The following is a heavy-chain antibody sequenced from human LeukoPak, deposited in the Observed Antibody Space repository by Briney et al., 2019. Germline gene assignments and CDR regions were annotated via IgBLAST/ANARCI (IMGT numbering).Heavy chain of an antibody. CDR1: GGSISSYY. V-gene: IGHV4-59*01. CDR2: IYYSGST. Sequence: SETLSLTCTVSGGSISSYYWSWIRQPPGKGLEWIGYIYYSGSTNYNPSLKSRVTISVDTSKNQFSLKLSSVTAADTAVYYCARVNYGWLQPFDAFDIWGQGTMVTVSS. D-gene: IGHD6-19*01. CDR3: ARVNYGWLQPFDAFDI. J-gene: IGHJ3*02.